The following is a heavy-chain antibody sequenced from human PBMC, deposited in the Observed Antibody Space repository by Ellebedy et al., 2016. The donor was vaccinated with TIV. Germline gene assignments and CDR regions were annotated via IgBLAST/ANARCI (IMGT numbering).Heavy chain of an antibody. D-gene: IGHD3-10*01. CDR1: GYSFTNYW. CDR3: ARWGIPQIHSASGGGYFDL. CDR2: FYLSDSDT. J-gene: IGHJ2*01. V-gene: IGHV5-51*01. Sequence: GESLKISCKASGYSFTNYWIGWVRQRPGKGLEWMGIFYLSDSDTKYSPSFQGQVTISADKSISTAYLQWTSLKASDTAIYFCARWGIPQIHSASGGGYFDLWGRGTLVTVSS.